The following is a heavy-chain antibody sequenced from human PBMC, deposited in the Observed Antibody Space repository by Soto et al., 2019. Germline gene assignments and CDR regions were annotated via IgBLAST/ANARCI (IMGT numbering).Heavy chain of an antibody. Sequence: GGSLRLSCAASGFTFSSYAMSWVRQAPGKGLEWVSAISASGTNTYYADSVKGRFTISRDNSKNTLYLQMNSLRADDTAVYYCVKHAAHDAFDIWGQGTMVTVSS. CDR1: GFTFSSYA. D-gene: IGHD2-15*01. V-gene: IGHV3-23*01. CDR2: ISASGTNT. CDR3: VKHAAHDAFDI. J-gene: IGHJ3*02.